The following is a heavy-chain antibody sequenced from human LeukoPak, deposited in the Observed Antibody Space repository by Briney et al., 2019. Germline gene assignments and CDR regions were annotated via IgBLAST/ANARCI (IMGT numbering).Heavy chain of an antibody. CDR2: IYTSGST. V-gene: IGHV4-61*02. CDR3: ARHDSSGPYNAFDI. Sequence: SETLSLTCTVSGGSISSGSYYWSWIRQPAGKGLEWIGRIYTSGSTNYNPSLKSRVTISVDTSKNQFSLKLSSVTAADTAMYYCARHDSSGPYNAFDIWGHGTMVTVSS. D-gene: IGHD3-22*01. J-gene: IGHJ3*02. CDR1: GGSISSGSYY.